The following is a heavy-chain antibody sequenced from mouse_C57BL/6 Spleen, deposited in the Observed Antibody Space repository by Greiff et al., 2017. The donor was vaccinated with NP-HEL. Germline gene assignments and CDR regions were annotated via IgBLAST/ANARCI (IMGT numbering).Heavy chain of an antibody. D-gene: IGHD1-1*01. J-gene: IGHJ4*01. CDR1: GYTFTDYY. V-gene: IGHV1-26*01. CDR3: ARPYSRGAMDY. CDR2: INPNNGGT. Sequence: AQLQQSGPELVKPGASVKISCKASGYTFTDYYMNWVKQSHGKSLEWIGDINPNNGGTSYNQKFKGKATLTVDKSSSTAYMELRSLTSEDSAVYYCARPYSRGAMDYWGQGTSVTVSS.